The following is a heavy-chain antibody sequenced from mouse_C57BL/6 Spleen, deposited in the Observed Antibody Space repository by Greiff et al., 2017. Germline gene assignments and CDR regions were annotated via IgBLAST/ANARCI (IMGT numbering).Heavy chain of an antibody. Sequence: EVKLMESGGGLVQPGGSMKLSCVASGFTFSNYWMNWVRQSPEKGLEWVAQIRLKSDNYATHYAESVKGRFTISRDDSKRSVYLQRNNLRAEDTGIYYCTVGLRYFDYWGQGTTLTVSS. CDR3: TVGLRYFDY. CDR1: GFTFSNYW. CDR2: IRLKSDNYAT. D-gene: IGHD2-4*01. V-gene: IGHV6-3*01. J-gene: IGHJ2*01.